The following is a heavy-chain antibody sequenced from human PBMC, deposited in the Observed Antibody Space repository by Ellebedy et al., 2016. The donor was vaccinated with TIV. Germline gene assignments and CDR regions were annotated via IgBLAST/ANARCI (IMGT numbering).Heavy chain of an antibody. CDR2: ISSSGSTI. J-gene: IGHJ6*02. CDR3: AREGYTAMVHGMDV. Sequence: GESLKISCAASGFTFSDYYMSWIRQAPGKGLEWVSYISSSGSTIYYADSVKGRFTISRDNAKNSLYLQMNSLRAEDTAVYYCAREGYTAMVHGMDVWGQGTTVTVSS. V-gene: IGHV3-11*01. CDR1: GFTFSDYY. D-gene: IGHD5-18*01.